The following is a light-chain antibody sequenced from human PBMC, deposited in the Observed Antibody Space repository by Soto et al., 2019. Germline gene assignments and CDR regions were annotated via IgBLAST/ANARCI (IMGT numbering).Light chain of an antibody. CDR2: EGS. Sequence: QSALTQPASVSGSPGQSITISCTGTSSDVGSYNLVSWYQQHPGKAPKVMIYEGSKRPSGVSNRFSGSKSGNTAPLTISWPQSEDEAYYYCCSYAGSSTYVFGNGTKLTVL. V-gene: IGLV2-23*01. CDR3: CSYAGSSTYV. CDR1: SSDVGSYNL. J-gene: IGLJ1*01.